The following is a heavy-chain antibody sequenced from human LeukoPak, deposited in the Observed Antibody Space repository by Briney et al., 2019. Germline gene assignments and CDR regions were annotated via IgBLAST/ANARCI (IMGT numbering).Heavy chain of an antibody. D-gene: IGHD2-8*02. CDR3: TRHNSTVISLDS. Sequence: GESLKTSCKTSGYIFTNYWISWGRQMPGKGVELMGRIDPSDSYTNFSPSFQGHVTISADRSIATAYLQWTSLKASDAGMYYCTRHNSTVISLDSWGQGTLVTVSS. CDR2: IDPSDSYT. J-gene: IGHJ4*02. V-gene: IGHV5-10-1*01. CDR1: GYIFTNYW.